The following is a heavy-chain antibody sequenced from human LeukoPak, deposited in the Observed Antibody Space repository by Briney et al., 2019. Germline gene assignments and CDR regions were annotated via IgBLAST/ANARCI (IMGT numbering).Heavy chain of an antibody. V-gene: IGHV3-21*01. D-gene: IGHD2-8*01. CDR2: ISSSSSYI. CDR3: ARVSIVLMVYASFDP. J-gene: IGHJ5*02. CDR1: GFTFSSYS. Sequence: KPGGSLRLSCAASGFTFSSYSMTWVRQAPGKGLEWVSSISSSSSYIYYADSVKGRFTISRDNAKNSLYLQMNSLRAEDTAVYYCARVSIVLMVYASFDPWGQGTLVTVSS.